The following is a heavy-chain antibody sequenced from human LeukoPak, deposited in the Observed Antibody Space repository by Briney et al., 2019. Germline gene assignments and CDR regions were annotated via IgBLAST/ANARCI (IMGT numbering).Heavy chain of an antibody. CDR3: ARAPRLLWFGELGYYFDY. D-gene: IGHD3-10*01. J-gene: IGHJ4*02. CDR1: GGSISSSNW. CDR2: IYHSGST. V-gene: IGHV4-4*02. Sequence: PSGTLSLTCAVSGGSISSSNWWSWVRQPPGKGLEWIGEIYHSGSTNYNPSLKSRVTISVDTSKNQFSLKLSSVTAADTAVYYCARAPRLLWFGELGYYFDYWGQGTLVTVSS.